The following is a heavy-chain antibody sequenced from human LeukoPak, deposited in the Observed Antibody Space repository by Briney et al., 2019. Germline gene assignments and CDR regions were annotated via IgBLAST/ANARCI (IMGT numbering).Heavy chain of an antibody. CDR2: IYYSGST. CDR1: GGSISSSSYY. J-gene: IGHJ5*02. V-gene: IGHV4-39*07. CDR3: ARRRLRYCSGGSCYRERTLTNWFDP. D-gene: IGHD2-15*01. Sequence: SETLSLTCTVSGGSISSSSYYWGWIRQPPGKGLEWIGNIYYSGSTYYNPSLKSRVTISVDTSKNQFSLKLSSVTAADTAVYYCARRRLRYCSGGSCYRERTLTNWFDPWGQGTLVTVSS.